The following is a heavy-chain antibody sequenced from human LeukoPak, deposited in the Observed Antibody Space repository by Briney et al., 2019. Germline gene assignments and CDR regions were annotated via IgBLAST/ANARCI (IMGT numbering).Heavy chain of an antibody. V-gene: IGHV3-30*03. J-gene: IGHJ4*01. CDR1: GFTFSNYG. CDR3: ARDRSNGYDFLPRVMAY. Sequence: GGSLRLSCAASGFTFSNYGMHWVRKAPGKGLEWVAVISYDGSNKYYADSVKGRFTISRDNSKNALNLQMNSLRAEDTAVYYCARDRSNGYDFLPRVMAYWXXGTLVTVPS. D-gene: IGHD3-3*01. CDR2: ISYDGSNK.